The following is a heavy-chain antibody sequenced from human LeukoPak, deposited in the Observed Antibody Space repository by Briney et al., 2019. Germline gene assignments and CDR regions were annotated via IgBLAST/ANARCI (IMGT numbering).Heavy chain of an antibody. Sequence: GGSLRLSCAASGFTVSSNYMSGVRQAPGKGLEWVSVIYSGGSTYYADSVKGRFTISRDNSKNTLYLQMNSLRAEDTAVYYCARGGPYYYDNSGYYSPFDYWGQGTLVTVSS. V-gene: IGHV3-53*01. D-gene: IGHD3-22*01. CDR1: GFTVSSNY. CDR3: ARGGPYYYDNSGYYSPFDY. CDR2: IYSGGST. J-gene: IGHJ4*02.